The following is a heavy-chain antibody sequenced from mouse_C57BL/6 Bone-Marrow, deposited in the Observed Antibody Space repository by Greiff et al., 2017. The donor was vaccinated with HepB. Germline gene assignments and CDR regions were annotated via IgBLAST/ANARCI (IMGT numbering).Heavy chain of an antibody. V-gene: IGHV1-81*01. CDR1: GYTFTSYG. J-gene: IGHJ4*01. CDR2: IYPRSGNT. Sequence: QVQLQQSGAELARPGASVKLSCKASGYTFTSYGISWVKQRTGQGLEWIGEIYPRSGNTYYNEKFKGKATLTADKSSSTAYMELRSLTSEDSAVYFCARSLPFCYYAMDYCGHGTSVTVSS. D-gene: IGHD6-1*01. CDR3: ARSLPFCYYAMDY.